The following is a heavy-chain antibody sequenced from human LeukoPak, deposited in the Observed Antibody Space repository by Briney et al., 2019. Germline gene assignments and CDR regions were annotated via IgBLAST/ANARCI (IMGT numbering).Heavy chain of an antibody. Sequence: VKVSCKASGGTFSSYAISWVRQAPGQGLEWMGGIIPIFGTANYAQKFQGRVTITADESTSTAYMELSSLRSEDTAVYYCARCYSGCDYGPVYWGQGTLVTVSS. CDR3: ARCYSGCDYGPVY. J-gene: IGHJ4*02. CDR2: IIPIFGTA. CDR1: GGTFSSYA. V-gene: IGHV1-69*01. D-gene: IGHD5-12*01.